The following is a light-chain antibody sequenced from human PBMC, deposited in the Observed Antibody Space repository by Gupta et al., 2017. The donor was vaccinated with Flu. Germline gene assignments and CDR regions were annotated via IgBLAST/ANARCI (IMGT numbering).Light chain of an antibody. J-gene: IGLJ2*01. CDR2: YVL. Sequence: VTTSSTTTSSDVVDCDNFACYHQHPAHDPNFLMFYVLNRPSGIPARFSCSNSCNNASPPIICVQAEDEADDYCSVSDASNNYVVFGGGTKLTVL. V-gene: IGLV2-8*01. CDR1: SSDVVDCDN. CDR3: SVSDASNNYVV.